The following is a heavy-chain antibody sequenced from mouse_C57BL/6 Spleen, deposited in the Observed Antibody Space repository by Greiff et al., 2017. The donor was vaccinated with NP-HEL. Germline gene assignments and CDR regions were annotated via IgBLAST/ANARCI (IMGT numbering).Heavy chain of an antibody. CDR1: GYTFTSYW. J-gene: IGHJ3*01. CDR3: ARTGGYDYDGLAY. CDR2: IDPSDSYT. D-gene: IGHD2-4*01. Sequence: QVQLRQPGAELVKPGASVKLSCKASGYTFTSYWMQWVKQRPGQGLEWIGEIDPSDSYTNYNQKFKGKATLTVDTSSSTAYMQLSSLTSEDSAVYYCARTGGYDYDGLAYWGQGTLVTVSA. V-gene: IGHV1-50*01.